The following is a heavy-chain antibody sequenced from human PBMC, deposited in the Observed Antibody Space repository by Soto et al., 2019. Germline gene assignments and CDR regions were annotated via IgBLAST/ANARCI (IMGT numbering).Heavy chain of an antibody. D-gene: IGHD3-22*01. CDR3: ARDDDYEANAFDY. Sequence: GSLRLSCAASGFTFSRYGMHWVRQAPGKGLEWVALIWNDGRHTVYVDSVKGRFTISRDNSKNTLDLQMSSLRVEDTAVYYCARDDDYEANAFDYWGPGALVTVSS. CDR1: GFTFSRYG. J-gene: IGHJ4*02. CDR2: IWNDGRHT. V-gene: IGHV3-33*01.